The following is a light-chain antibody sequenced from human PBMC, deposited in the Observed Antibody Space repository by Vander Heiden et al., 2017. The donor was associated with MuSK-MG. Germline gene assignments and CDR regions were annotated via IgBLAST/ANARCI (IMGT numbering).Light chain of an antibody. CDR1: QSIRTY. Sequence: DIQLTQSPSSLSASIGDRVTIPRRPSQSIRTYVNWFQQKKGKGPDLLIYAASSSLSGLPSRLSGSGSGTVFTLTISSLEPEDMGTQYCQQTYRSPHTFGEGTKVEIK. CDR2: AAS. CDR3: QQTYRSPHT. V-gene: IGKV1-39*01. J-gene: IGKJ4*02.